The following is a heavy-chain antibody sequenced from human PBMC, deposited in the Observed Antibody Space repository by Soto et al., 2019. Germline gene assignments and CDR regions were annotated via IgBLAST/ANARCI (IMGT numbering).Heavy chain of an antibody. Sequence: GESLKISCNGSGYGFTSYWIGLVRQVPGKGLGWMGIIYPGDSDTRYSPSFQGQVTISADKSISTAYLQWSSLKASGTAMYYCARPITFYYDSSSTSCYIARYYCMDVWGQGTTVTVSS. V-gene: IGHV5-51*01. D-gene: IGHD2-2*02. CDR1: GYGFTSYW. J-gene: IGHJ6*02. CDR2: IYPGDSDT. CDR3: ARPITFYYDSSSTSCYIARYYCMDV.